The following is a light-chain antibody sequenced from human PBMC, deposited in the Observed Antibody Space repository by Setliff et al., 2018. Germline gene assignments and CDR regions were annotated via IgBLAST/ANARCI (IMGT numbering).Light chain of an antibody. J-gene: IGLJ1*01. V-gene: IGLV2-14*03. CDR2: DVS. CDR3: SSYTSSSIFYV. Sequence: QSVLTQPASVSGSPGQSITTSCTGTSSDVGGYNSVSWYQQHPGKAPKLMIYDVSNRPSGVSNRFSGSKSGNTASLTISGLQAEDEADYYCSSYTSSSIFYVFGTGTKVTVL. CDR1: SSDVGGYNS.